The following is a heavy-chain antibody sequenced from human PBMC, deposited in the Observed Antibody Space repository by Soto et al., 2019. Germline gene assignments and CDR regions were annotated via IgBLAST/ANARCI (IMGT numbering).Heavy chain of an antibody. J-gene: IGHJ4*02. V-gene: IGHV1-3*01. CDR1: GYTFTSYT. CDR2: INAGNGTT. CDR3: AGGEVFFGY. D-gene: IGHD3-3*01. Sequence: QVQLVQSGAEVKKPGASVKVSCKASGYTFTSYTMHWVRQAPGQRLEWMGWINAGNGTTKYSRKFQGRVSITRNTSASTAYMELSSLRSEDTALYYCAGGEVFFGYWGQGTLVTVSS.